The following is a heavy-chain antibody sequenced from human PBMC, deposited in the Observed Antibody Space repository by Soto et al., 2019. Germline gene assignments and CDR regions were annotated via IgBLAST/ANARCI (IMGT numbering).Heavy chain of an antibody. V-gene: IGHV1-18*01. D-gene: IGHD6-13*01. Sequence: QVQLVQSGAEVKKPGASVKVSCKASGYTFTSYGISWVRQAPGQGLEWMGWISAYNGNTNYAQKLQGRVTMTTDTSTSTAYMELRSLRSDDTAVYYCASGKGIAAAGYYYYYGMDVWGQGTTVTVSS. J-gene: IGHJ6*02. CDR2: ISAYNGNT. CDR1: GYTFTSYG. CDR3: ASGKGIAAAGYYYYYGMDV.